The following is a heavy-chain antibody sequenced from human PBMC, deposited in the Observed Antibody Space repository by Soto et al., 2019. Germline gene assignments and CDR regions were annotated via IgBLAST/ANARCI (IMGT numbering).Heavy chain of an antibody. CDR1: GYTLTELS. V-gene: IGHV1-24*01. J-gene: IGHJ5*02. D-gene: IGHD3-16*02. CDR3: ATDALYDYVWGSYRSTTWFDP. CDR2: FDPEDGET. Sequence: ASVKVSCKVSGYTLTELSMHWVRQAPGKGLEWMGGFDPEDGETIYAQKFQGRVTMTEDTSTDTAYMELSSLRSEDTAVYYCATDALYDYVWGSYRSTTWFDPWGQGTLVTVSS.